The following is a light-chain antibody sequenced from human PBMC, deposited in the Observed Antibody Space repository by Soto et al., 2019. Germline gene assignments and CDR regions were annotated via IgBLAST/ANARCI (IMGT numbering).Light chain of an antibody. Sequence: DIQMTQSPSTLSGSVVDRVTITCRASQTISSWLAWYQQKPVTAPKFLIYNASNLQSGVPSRFSGCGSGTDFTLSISSLQSEDFGVYYCQQYYTWPRDTFGQGTKVDIK. CDR3: QQYYTWPRDT. CDR2: NAS. CDR1: QTISSW. V-gene: IGKV1-5*03. J-gene: IGKJ1*01.